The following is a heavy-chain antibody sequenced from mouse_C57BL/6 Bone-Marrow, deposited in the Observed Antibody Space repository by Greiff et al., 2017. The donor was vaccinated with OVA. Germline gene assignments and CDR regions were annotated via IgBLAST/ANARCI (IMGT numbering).Heavy chain of an antibody. CDR2: IYPRSGNT. J-gene: IGHJ4*01. CDR3: ARGNYYGSSYGGYAMDY. CDR1: GYTFTSYG. D-gene: IGHD1-1*01. V-gene: IGHV1-81*01. Sequence: VKLVESGAELARPGASVKLSCKASGYTFTSYGISWVKQRTGQGLEWIGEIYPRSGNTYYNEKFKGKATLTADKSSSTAYMELRSLTSEDSAVYFCARGNYYGSSYGGYAMDYWGQGTSVTVSS.